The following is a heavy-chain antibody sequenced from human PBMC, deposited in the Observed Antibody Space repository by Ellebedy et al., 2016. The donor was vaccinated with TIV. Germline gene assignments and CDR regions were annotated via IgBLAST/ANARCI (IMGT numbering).Heavy chain of an antibody. CDR2: INPNSGGT. V-gene: IGHV1-2*02. CDR3: ARDPRASYCGGDCTPAPWFDP. D-gene: IGHD2-21*02. Sequence: ASVTVSCXASGYTFTGYYMHWVRQAPGQGLEWMGWINPNSGGTNYAQKFQGRVTMTRDTSISTAYMELSRLRSDDTAVYYCARDPRASYCGGDCTPAPWFDPWGQGTLVTVSS. CDR1: GYTFTGYY. J-gene: IGHJ5*02.